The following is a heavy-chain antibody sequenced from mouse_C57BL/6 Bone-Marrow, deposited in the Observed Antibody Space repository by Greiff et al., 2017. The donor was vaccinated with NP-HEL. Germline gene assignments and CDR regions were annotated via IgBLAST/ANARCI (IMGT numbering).Heavy chain of an antibody. V-gene: IGHV1-61*01. J-gene: IGHJ4*01. CDR3: ARAGSWDGAMDY. D-gene: IGHD1-1*02. CDR1: GYTFTSYW. CDR2: IYPSDSET. Sequence: QVQLQQPGAELVRPGSSVKLSCKASGYTFTSYWMDWVKQRPGQGLEWIGNIYPSDSETHYNQKFKDKATLTVDKSSSTAYMQLSSLTSEVSAVYDCARAGSWDGAMDYWGQGTSVTVSS.